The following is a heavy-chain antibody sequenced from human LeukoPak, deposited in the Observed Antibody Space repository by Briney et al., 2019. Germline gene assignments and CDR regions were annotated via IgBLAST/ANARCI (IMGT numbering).Heavy chain of an antibody. CDR2: IWYDGNNK. CDR3: AKDVPRGSGALGDY. V-gene: IGHV3-33*06. Sequence: PGGSLRLSCAASGFTFSTYGMHWVRQAPGKGLEWVAVIWYDGNNKYYADSVKGRFTISRDNSKNTLYLQMNSLRPQDTAVYYCAKDVPRGSGALGDYWGQGTLVTVSS. D-gene: IGHD3-10*01. CDR1: GFTFSTYG. J-gene: IGHJ4*02.